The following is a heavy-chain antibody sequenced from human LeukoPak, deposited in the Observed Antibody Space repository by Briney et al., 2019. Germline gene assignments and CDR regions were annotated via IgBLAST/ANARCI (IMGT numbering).Heavy chain of an antibody. CDR2: IYHSGST. V-gene: IGHV4-30-2*01. CDR3: ARDLGDSSGNNWFDP. Sequence: PSQTLSLTCAVSGGSISSGGYSWSWIRQPPGKGLEWIGYIYHSGSTYYNPSLKSRVTISVDRSKNQFSLKLSSVTAADTAVYYCARDLGDSSGNNWFDPWGQGTLVTVSS. J-gene: IGHJ5*02. CDR1: GGSISSGGYS. D-gene: IGHD3-22*01.